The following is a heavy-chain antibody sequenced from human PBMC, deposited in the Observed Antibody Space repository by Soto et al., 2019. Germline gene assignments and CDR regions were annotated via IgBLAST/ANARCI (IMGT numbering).Heavy chain of an antibody. J-gene: IGHJ4*02. D-gene: IGHD1-1*01. Sequence: ASVKVSCKASGYTFTSYGISWVRQAPGQGLEWMGWSSAYNGNTNYAQKLQGRFTMTTDTSTSTAYMELRSLRSDDTAVYYCARDLGEVAETAPGYNWNDFDYWGKGTLVTVSS. CDR2: SSAYNGNT. CDR1: GYTFTSYG. CDR3: ARDLGEVAETAPGYNWNDFDY. V-gene: IGHV1-18*01.